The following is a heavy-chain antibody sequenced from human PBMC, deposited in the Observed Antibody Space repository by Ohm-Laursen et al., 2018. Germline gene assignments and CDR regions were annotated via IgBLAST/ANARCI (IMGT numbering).Heavy chain of an antibody. V-gene: IGHV3-33*01. CDR3: ARERRSVTSDAFDI. CDR1: GFTLSDYG. J-gene: IGHJ3*02. D-gene: IGHD2-15*01. CDR2: LWYDGINK. Sequence: SLRLSCAASGFTLSDYGMHWVRQTPDKGLEWVAVLWYDGINKYYADSMQGRFTISRDNSKNTLYLQMNSLRVEDTAVYYCARERRSVTSDAFDIWGQGTMVTVSS.